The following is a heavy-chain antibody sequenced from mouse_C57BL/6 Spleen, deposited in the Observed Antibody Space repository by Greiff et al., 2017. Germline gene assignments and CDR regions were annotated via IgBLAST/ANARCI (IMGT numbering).Heavy chain of an antibody. Sequence: VQLQQPGAELVRPGSSVKLSCKASGYTFTSYWLHWVKQRPIQGLEWIGNIDPSDSETHYNQKFKDKATLTVDKSSSTAYMQLSSLTSEDSAVYYCAINGNYESFAYWGQGTLVTVSA. CDR2: IDPSDSET. CDR1: GYTFTSYW. CDR3: AINGNYESFAY. V-gene: IGHV1-52*01. J-gene: IGHJ3*01. D-gene: IGHD2-1*01.